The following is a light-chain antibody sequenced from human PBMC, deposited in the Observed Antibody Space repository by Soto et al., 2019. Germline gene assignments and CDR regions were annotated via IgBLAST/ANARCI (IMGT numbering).Light chain of an antibody. Sequence: DVVMTQSPLSLPVTLGLPASISCRSSQSLLYSDGNTYLTWFQQRPGQSPRRLIYKVSYRDSGVPDRFSGSGSGTDLKLKTSTVEAEDFGVYYSMQASHMPYTFGQGTKVDIK. CDR3: MQASHMPYT. J-gene: IGKJ2*01. CDR2: KVS. CDR1: QSLLYSDGNTY. V-gene: IGKV2-30*01.